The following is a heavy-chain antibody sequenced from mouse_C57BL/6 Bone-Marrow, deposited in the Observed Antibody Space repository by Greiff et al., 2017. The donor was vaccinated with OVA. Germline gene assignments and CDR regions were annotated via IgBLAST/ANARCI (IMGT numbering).Heavy chain of an antibody. CDR3: ARELYSKFY. CDR1: GYTFTSYG. Sequence: QVQLQQSGAELARPGASVKLSCKASGYTFTSYGISWVKQRTGQGLEWIGEIYPRSGNTYYTEKFKGKATLTADKSSSTAYMELRSLTSEDSAVYFCARELYSKFYWGQGTLVTVSA. V-gene: IGHV1-81*01. CDR2: IYPRSGNT. J-gene: IGHJ3*01. D-gene: IGHD2-5*01.